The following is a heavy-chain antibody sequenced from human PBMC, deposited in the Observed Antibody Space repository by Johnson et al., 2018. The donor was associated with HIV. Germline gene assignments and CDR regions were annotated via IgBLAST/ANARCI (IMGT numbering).Heavy chain of an antibody. D-gene: IGHD2-2*01. V-gene: IGHV3-66*01. J-gene: IGHJ3*02. CDR3: ARNGLIPAAKGVAFDI. CDR2: IYSGGST. Sequence: VQLVESGGDLVQPGGSLRLSCAASGFTVSGNYMSWVRQAPGKGLEWVSVIYSGGSTQYADFVKGRFSISRDTSKNSLYLQMNSLRAEDTAVYYCARNGLIPAAKGVAFDIWGHGTTVTVSS. CDR1: GFTVSGNY.